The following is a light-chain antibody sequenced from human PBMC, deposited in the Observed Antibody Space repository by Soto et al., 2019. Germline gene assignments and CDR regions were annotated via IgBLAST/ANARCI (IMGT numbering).Light chain of an antibody. CDR3: QQYGSSPPWT. CDR1: QSVDSSY. J-gene: IGKJ1*01. CDR2: GAS. V-gene: IGKV3-20*01. Sequence: EIVLTQSPGTVSLSPGERATLSCRASQSVDSSYLAWYQQKPGQAPRLLIYGASSRATGIPDRFSGSGSGTDFTLTISRLEPEDFALYYCQQYGSSPPWTFGQGTQVEIK.